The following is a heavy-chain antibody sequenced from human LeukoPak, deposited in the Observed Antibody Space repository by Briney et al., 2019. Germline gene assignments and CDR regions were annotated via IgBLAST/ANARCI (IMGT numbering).Heavy chain of an antibody. V-gene: IGHV3-30*02. CDR3: AKDRDGGNFYFDY. Sequence: PGGSLRLSCAASGFTFRRFGMHWVRQAPGKGWEWVSFIRSDGRATDYADSVKGRLTISRDNSRNTLYVQMNSLRDEDTAIYYCAKDRDGGNFYFDYWGQGILVTVSS. J-gene: IGHJ4*02. D-gene: IGHD4-23*01. CDR2: IRSDGRAT. CDR1: GFTFRRFG.